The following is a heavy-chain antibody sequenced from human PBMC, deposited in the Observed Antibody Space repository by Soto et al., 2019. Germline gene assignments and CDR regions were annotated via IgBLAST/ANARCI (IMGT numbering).Heavy chain of an antibody. CDR2: TYYRSNWYN. V-gene: IGHV6-1*01. CDR3: ARATRTWFEP. J-gene: IGHJ5*02. D-gene: IGHD4-17*01. CDR1: GDSVSINSAT. Sequence: PSQTLSLTCAISGDSVSINSATWNWIRQSPSRGLDCLGRTYYRSNWYNEYAVSLKSRITINPDTSKNQFSLQLNSVTPEDTAVYYCARATRTWFEPWGQGTLVTV.